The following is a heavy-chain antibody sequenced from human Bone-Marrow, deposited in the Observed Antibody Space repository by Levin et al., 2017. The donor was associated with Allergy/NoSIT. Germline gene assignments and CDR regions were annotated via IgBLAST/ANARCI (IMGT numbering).Heavy chain of an antibody. Sequence: PGGSLRLSCAASGFIFSDHIMNWVRQAPGKGLVWVSSISRGGNYIYYADSVKGRFTISRDNAKNSLYLQMNSLRAEDTAVYYCARGPDYWGQGTLVTVSS. J-gene: IGHJ4*02. CDR2: ISRGGNYI. V-gene: IGHV3-21*01. CDR3: ARGPDY. CDR1: GFIFSDHI.